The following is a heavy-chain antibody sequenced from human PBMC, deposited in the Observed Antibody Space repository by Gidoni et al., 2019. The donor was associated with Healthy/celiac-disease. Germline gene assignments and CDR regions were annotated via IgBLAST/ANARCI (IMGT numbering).Heavy chain of an antibody. CDR3: ARRNRPGHTYCGGDCYEYDAFDI. D-gene: IGHD2-21*02. CDR1: GSSFTSYW. CDR2: IYPGDSDT. Sequence: EVQLVQSGAEVKKPGESLKISCKGSGSSFTSYWLGWVRQMPVKGLEWMGIIYPGDSDTRYSPSFQGQVTISADKSISTAYLQWSSLKASDTAMYYCARRNRPGHTYCGGDCYEYDAFDIWGQGTMVTVSS. V-gene: IGHV5-51*01. J-gene: IGHJ3*02.